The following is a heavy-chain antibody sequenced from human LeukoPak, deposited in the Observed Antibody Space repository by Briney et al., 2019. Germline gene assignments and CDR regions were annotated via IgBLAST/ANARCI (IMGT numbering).Heavy chain of an antibody. D-gene: IGHD5-18*01. V-gene: IGHV1-46*01. CDR3: ARLPRPGYSYGGYYFDY. CDR1: GYTFTSYY. Sequence: ASVKVSCKASGYTFTSYYMHWVRQAPGQGLEWMGVINPSGGSTSYAQKFQGRVTMTRDMSTSTVYMELSSLRSEDTAVYYCARLPRPGYSYGGYYFDYWGQGTLVTVSS. CDR2: INPSGGST. J-gene: IGHJ4*02.